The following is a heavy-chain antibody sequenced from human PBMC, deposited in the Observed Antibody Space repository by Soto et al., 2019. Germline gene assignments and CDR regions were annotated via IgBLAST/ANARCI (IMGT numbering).Heavy chain of an antibody. CDR2: ISAYNGNT. V-gene: IGHV1-18*01. Sequence: ASVKVSCKASGYTFTRYGISWVRQAPGQGLEWMGWISAYNGNTNYAQKLQGRVTMTTDTSTSTAYMELRSLRSDDTAVYYCARGRRFLEWLQTDFDYWGQGTLVTVSS. CDR1: GYTFTRYG. D-gene: IGHD3-3*01. J-gene: IGHJ4*02. CDR3: ARGRRFLEWLQTDFDY.